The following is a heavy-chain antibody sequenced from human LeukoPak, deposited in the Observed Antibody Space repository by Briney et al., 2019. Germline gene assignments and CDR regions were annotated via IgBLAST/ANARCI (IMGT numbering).Heavy chain of an antibody. J-gene: IGHJ4*02. V-gene: IGHV1-69*06. CDR1: GGTFSSYA. Sequence: SVKVSCKASGGTFSSYAISWVRQAPGQGPEWMGGIIPIFGTANYAQKFQGRVTITADKSTSTAYMELSSLRSEDTAVYYCARSGQLGPKQYFDYWGQGTLVTVSS. CDR2: IIPIFGTA. D-gene: IGHD6-6*01. CDR3: ARSGQLGPKQYFDY.